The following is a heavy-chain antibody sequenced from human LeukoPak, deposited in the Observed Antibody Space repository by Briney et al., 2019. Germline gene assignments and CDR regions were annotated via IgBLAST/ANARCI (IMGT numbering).Heavy chain of an antibody. V-gene: IGHV1-46*01. CDR3: ARDFAGTRIRYFDWSNQDNDY. CDR1: GYTFTGYY. J-gene: IGHJ4*02. D-gene: IGHD3-9*01. Sequence: ASVKVSCKASGYTFTGYYMHWVRQAPGQGLEWMGIINPSGGSTSYAQKFQGRVTMTRDMSTSTVYMELSSLRSEDTAVYYCARDFAGTRIRYFDWSNQDNDYWGQGTLVTVSS. CDR2: INPSGGST.